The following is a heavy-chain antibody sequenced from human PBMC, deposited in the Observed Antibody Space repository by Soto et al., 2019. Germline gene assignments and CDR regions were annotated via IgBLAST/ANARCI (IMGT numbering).Heavy chain of an antibody. Sequence: SVKVSCKASGGTFSSYAISWVRQAPGQGLEWMGGIIPIFGTANYAQKFQGRVTITADKSTSTAYMELSSLRSEDTAVYYCASRSSWYLPWVYYYYYYGMDGWGQGTTVTVSS. CDR1: GGTFSSYA. CDR3: ASRSSWYLPWVYYYYYYGMDG. D-gene: IGHD6-13*01. V-gene: IGHV1-69*06. CDR2: IIPIFGTA. J-gene: IGHJ6*02.